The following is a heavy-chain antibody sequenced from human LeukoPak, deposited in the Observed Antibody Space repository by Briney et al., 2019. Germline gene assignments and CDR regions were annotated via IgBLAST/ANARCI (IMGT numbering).Heavy chain of an antibody. CDR3: ARDGYYYYDSSGYADY. Sequence: ASVKVSCKASGYIFTSYGISWVRQAPGQGLEWMGWISAYNGNTNYAQKLQGRVTMTTDTSTSTAYMELRSLGSDDTAVYYCARDGYYYYDSSGYADYWGQGTLVTVSS. D-gene: IGHD3-22*01. V-gene: IGHV1-18*01. CDR2: ISAYNGNT. J-gene: IGHJ4*02. CDR1: GYIFTSYG.